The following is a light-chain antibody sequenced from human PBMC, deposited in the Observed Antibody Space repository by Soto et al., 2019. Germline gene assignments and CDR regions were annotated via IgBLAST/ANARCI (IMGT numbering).Light chain of an antibody. CDR3: QQRSNWPQFT. V-gene: IGKV3-11*01. CDR2: DAS. CDR1: QSVSSY. J-gene: IGKJ3*01. Sequence: ESVLTQSPATLSLSPGGRATLSCRASQSVSSYLAWYQQKPGQAPRLLIYDASNRATGIPARFSGSGSGTDFTLTISSLEPEDFAVYYCQQRSNWPQFTFGPGTKVDI.